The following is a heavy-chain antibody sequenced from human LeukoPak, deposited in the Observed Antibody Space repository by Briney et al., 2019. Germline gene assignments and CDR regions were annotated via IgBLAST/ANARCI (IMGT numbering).Heavy chain of an antibody. J-gene: IGHJ3*02. V-gene: IGHV4-39*01. Sequence: SETLSLTCTVSGGSISSSSYYWGWIRQPPGKGLGWIGSIDYSGSTYYNPSLKTRVTISVDTSKNQSSLKLSSVTTADTAVYYCARTNPLYDSSSSSRDAFDIWGQGTMVTVSS. CDR3: ARTNPLYDSSSSSRDAFDI. CDR1: GGSISSSSYY. CDR2: IDYSGST. D-gene: IGHD6-6*01.